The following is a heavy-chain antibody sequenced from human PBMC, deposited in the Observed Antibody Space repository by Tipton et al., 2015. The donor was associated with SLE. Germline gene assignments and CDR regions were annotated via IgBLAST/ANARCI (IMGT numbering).Heavy chain of an antibody. J-gene: IGHJ4*02. CDR2: IDQRVNT. Sequence: LRLSCTVSGGSISSHYWSWIRQPPGKGLEWIASIDQRVNTYYNPSLKSRVSISVDTSKNHFSLILTSVTAADTAVYYCARAYYTFDYWGQGALVTVSS. V-gene: IGHV4-59*08. CDR1: GGSISSHY. D-gene: IGHD3-3*01. CDR3: ARAYYTFDY.